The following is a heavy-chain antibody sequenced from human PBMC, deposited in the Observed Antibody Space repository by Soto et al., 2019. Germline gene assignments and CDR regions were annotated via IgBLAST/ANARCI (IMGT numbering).Heavy chain of an antibody. J-gene: IGHJ4*01. CDR1: GYTFTTYG. Sequence: QVQLVQSGAEVKKPGASVKVSCKASGYTFTTYGITWVRQAPGQGLEWMGWISAYSGNTNYAQKLPGRLTVTTDTSTNTAYMDLRSLRSDDTAVYYCARVVKAGDYGDYGRYYFDYWGHGTLVTLSS. CDR2: ISAYSGNT. CDR3: ARVVKAGDYGDYGRYYFDY. V-gene: IGHV1-18*04. D-gene: IGHD4-17*01.